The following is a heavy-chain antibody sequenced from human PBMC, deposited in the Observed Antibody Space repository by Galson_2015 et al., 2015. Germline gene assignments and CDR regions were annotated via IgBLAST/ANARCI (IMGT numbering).Heavy chain of an antibody. CDR2: INSTNGV. CDR3: ARDPIYYGSGSYYHDS. D-gene: IGHD3-10*01. CDR1: GFTFSDYY. J-gene: IGHJ4*02. V-gene: IGHV3-11*06. Sequence: SLRLSCATSGFTFSDYYMSWVRQAPGKGLEWISCINSTNGVRYADSVKGRFTISRDNAKNSLYLQMNSLRAEDTALYYCARDPIYYGSGSYYHDSWGRGPLVTVSS.